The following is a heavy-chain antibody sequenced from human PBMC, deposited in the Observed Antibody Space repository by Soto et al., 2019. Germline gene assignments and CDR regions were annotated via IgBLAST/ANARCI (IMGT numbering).Heavy chain of an antibody. Sequence: GGSLRLSCAASGFTFSSYGMHWVRQAPGKGLEWVAVIWYDGSNKDYADSVKGRFTISRDNSKNTLYLQMNSLRAEDTAVYYCARDYDILTGPPSWYYYGMDVWGQGTTVTVSS. CDR1: GFTFSSYG. J-gene: IGHJ6*02. D-gene: IGHD3-9*01. V-gene: IGHV3-33*01. CDR3: ARDYDILTGPPSWYYYGMDV. CDR2: IWYDGSNK.